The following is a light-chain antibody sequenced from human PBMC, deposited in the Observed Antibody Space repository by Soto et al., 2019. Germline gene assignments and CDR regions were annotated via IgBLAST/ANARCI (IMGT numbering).Light chain of an antibody. CDR3: SSYTSSSTLAV. CDR1: SSDVGGYNY. J-gene: IGLJ1*01. CDR2: EVS. V-gene: IGLV2-14*01. Sequence: SVLTQPASVSGSPGQSITISCTGTSSDVGGYNYVSWYQQHPGKAPKLMIYEVSNRPSGVSNRFSGSKSGNTASLTISGLQAEDEADYYCSSYTSSSTLAVFGIGPKVTVL.